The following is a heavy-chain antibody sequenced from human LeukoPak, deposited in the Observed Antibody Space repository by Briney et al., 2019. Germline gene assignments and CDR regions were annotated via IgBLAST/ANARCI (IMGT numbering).Heavy chain of an antibody. V-gene: IGHV4-31*03. CDR2: IYYSGST. Sequence: PSETLSLTCTVSGGSISSGGYYWSWLRQHPGKGLEWIGYIYYSGSTYYNPSLKSRVTISVDTSKNQFSLKLSSVTAADTAVYYCARLLDVSSGRGFQHWGQGTLVTVSS. CDR1: GGSISSGGYY. CDR3: ARLLDVSSGRGFQH. D-gene: IGHD3-22*01. J-gene: IGHJ1*01.